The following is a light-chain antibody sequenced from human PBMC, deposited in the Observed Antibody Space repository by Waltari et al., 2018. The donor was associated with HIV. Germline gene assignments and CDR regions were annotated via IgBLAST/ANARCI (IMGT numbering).Light chain of an antibody. V-gene: IGKV1-39*01. Sequence: DIQMTQSPSSLSASVGDRVTITCRASQSISNYLHWYQQKPGKAPNLLIYAASSLQSGVPSRFSGSRSGTDFTLTISSLQPEDFAVYYCQQYGSSLWTFGQGTKVEIK. CDR2: AAS. J-gene: IGKJ1*01. CDR1: QSISNY. CDR3: QQYGSSLWT.